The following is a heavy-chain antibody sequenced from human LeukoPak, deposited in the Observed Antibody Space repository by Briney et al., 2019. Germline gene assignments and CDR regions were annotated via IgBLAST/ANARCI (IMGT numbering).Heavy chain of an antibody. J-gene: IGHJ4*02. CDR3: ARAPYSSSWYYFNY. D-gene: IGHD6-13*01. CDR1: GFTFSDYY. CDR2: ISSSSSYT. Sequence: GGSLRLSCAASGFTFSDYYMSWIRQAPGKGLEWVSYISSSSSYTNYADSVKGRFTVSRDNAKNSLYLQMNSLRAEDTAVYYCARAPYSSSWYYFNYWGQGTLVTVSS. V-gene: IGHV3-11*05.